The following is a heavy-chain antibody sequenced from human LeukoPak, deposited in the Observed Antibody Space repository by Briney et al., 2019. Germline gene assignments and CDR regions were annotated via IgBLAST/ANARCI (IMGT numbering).Heavy chain of an antibody. J-gene: IGHJ3*02. D-gene: IGHD3-22*01. V-gene: IGHV1-69*05. CDR2: IIPIFGTA. CDR1: GGTFSSYA. Sequence: SVKVSCKASGGTFSSYAISWVRQAPGQGLEWMGGIIPIFGTANYAQKFQGRVTITTDESTSTAYMELSSLRSEDMAVYYCARGYYDSSGRLGRAFDTWGQGTMVTVSS. CDR3: ARGYYDSSGRLGRAFDT.